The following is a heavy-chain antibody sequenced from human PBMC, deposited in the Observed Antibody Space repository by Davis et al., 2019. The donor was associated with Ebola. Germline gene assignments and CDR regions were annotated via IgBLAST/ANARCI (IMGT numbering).Heavy chain of an antibody. J-gene: IGHJ4*02. CDR1: GFTFSSYS. CDR2: ISSSSSTI. D-gene: IGHD3-9*01. V-gene: IGHV3-48*01. CDR3: ARAEYDILTGYYDY. Sequence: PGGSLRLSCAASGFTFSSYSMNWVRQAPGKGLEWVSYISSSSSTIYYADSVKGRFAISRDNAKNSLYLQMNSLRAEDTAVYYCARAEYDILTGYYDYWGQGALVTVSS.